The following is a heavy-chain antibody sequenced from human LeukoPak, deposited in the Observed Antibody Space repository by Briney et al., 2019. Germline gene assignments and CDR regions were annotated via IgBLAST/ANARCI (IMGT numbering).Heavy chain of an antibody. Sequence: ASVKVSCKASGYTFTSFGISWVRQAPGQGLGWMGWISAYNGNTNYAQKVQGRVTLTTDISASTAYMEVTSLRPDDTAVYYCTRDLGHGAGIFWDYWGQGTLVTVSS. J-gene: IGHJ4*02. CDR3: TRDLGHGAGIFWDY. CDR2: ISAYNGNT. V-gene: IGHV1-18*04. CDR1: GYTFTSFG. D-gene: IGHD3-10*01.